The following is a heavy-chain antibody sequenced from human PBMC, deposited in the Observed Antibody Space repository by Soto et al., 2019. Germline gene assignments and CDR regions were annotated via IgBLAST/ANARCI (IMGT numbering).Heavy chain of an antibody. D-gene: IGHD3-22*01. CDR1: GGTFSRHA. V-gene: IGHV1-69*01. CDR2: IIPIFGTA. Sequence: QVQLVQSGAEVRKPGSSVKVSCKASGGTFSRHAISWVRQAPGQGLEWMGGIIPIFGTANHAQKFQGRVTIIADESTSTVYMEWSCLRSEDTAMYYCARGWGYDSNDYYYAYWGQETLVIVSS. CDR3: ARGWGYDSNDYYYAY. J-gene: IGHJ4*02.